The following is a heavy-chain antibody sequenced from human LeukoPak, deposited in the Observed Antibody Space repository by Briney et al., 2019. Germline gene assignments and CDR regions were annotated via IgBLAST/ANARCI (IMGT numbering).Heavy chain of an antibody. D-gene: IGHD3-16*02. CDR2: INHSGST. J-gene: IGHJ6*02. Sequence: PSETLSLTCAVYGGSFSGYYWSWIRQPPGKGLEWIGEINHSGSTNYNPSLESRVTISVDTSKNQFSLKLSSVTAADTAVYYCARAPLLRLGELSFPYYYYYGMDVWGQGTTVTVSS. CDR3: ARAPLLRLGELSFPYYYYYGMDV. CDR1: GGSFSGYY. V-gene: IGHV4-34*01.